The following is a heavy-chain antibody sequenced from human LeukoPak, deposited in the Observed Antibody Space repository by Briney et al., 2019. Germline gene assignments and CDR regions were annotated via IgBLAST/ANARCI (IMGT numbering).Heavy chain of an antibody. CDR3: AHRGGAVAGHYFFDY. V-gene: IGHV2-5*01. CDR2: IYWNDDK. J-gene: IGHJ4*02. CDR1: GFSVSTTGVG. D-gene: IGHD6-19*01. Sequence: ESGPTLVNPTQTLTLTCTFSGFSVSTTGVGVNWIRQPPGKALEWLALIYWNDDKRYSPSLSRGLTITKDTSKNQVVLTMINMDPVDTATYYCAHRGGAVAGHYFFDYWGQGTLVTVSS.